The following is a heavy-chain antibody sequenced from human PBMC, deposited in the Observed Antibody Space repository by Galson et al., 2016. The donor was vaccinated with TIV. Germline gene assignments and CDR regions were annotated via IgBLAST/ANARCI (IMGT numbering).Heavy chain of an antibody. V-gene: IGHV1-69*13. CDR2: IIPLFSTA. Sequence: SVKVSCKASGGSFSSYVISWVRQAPGQGLEWMGGIIPLFSTANYAQKFQGRVTITADESTSTAYMELSSLRSEDTAIYYCAKDRNTAMATYYWYYGMDVWGQGTTVTVSS. CDR1: GGSFSSYV. D-gene: IGHD5-18*01. J-gene: IGHJ6*02. CDR3: AKDRNTAMATYYWYYGMDV.